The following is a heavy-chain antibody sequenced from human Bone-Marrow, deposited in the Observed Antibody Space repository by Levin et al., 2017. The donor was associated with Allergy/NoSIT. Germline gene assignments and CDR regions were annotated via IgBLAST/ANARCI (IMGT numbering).Heavy chain of an antibody. Sequence: GGSLRLSCAASGFTFSISAMSWVRQAPGKGLEWVSSIGASGHNTYYTDSVKGRFSITRDNSESTLYLQLNSLRADDTAVYYCAKLGNWVVYSEFDHWGQGTLVTVSS. CDR1: GFTFSISA. D-gene: IGHD7-27*01. J-gene: IGHJ5*02. CDR3: AKLGNWVVYSEFDH. CDR2: IGASGHNT. V-gene: IGHV3-23*01.